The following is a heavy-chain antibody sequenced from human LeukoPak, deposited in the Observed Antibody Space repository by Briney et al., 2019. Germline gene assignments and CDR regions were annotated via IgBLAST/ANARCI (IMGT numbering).Heavy chain of an antibody. CDR2: IYHSGST. Sequence: SQTLSLTCAVSGGSISSGGYSWSWIRQPPGKGLEWIGYIYHSGSTYYNPSLKSQVTISVDRSKNQFSLKLSSVTAADTAVYYCARFNDRTNGVWFDPWGQGTLVTVSS. CDR1: GGSISSGGYS. V-gene: IGHV4-30-2*01. CDR3: ARFNDRTNGVWFDP. J-gene: IGHJ5*02. D-gene: IGHD2-8*01.